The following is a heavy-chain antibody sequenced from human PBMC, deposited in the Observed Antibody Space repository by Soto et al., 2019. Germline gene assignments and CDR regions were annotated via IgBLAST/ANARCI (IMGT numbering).Heavy chain of an antibody. CDR1: GGSISSSNW. Sequence: SETLSLTCAVSGGSISSSNWWSWVRQPPGKGLEWIGEIYHSGSTNYNPSLKSRVTISVDKSKNQFSLKLSSVTAADTAVYYCARSELTFGGVISIDYWGQGTLVTVSS. J-gene: IGHJ4*02. D-gene: IGHD3-16*01. V-gene: IGHV4-4*02. CDR3: ARSELTFGGVISIDY. CDR2: IYHSGST.